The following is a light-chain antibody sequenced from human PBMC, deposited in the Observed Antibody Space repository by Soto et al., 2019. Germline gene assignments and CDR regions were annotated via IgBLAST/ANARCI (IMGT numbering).Light chain of an antibody. CDR2: STS. J-gene: IGKJ1*01. V-gene: IGKV1-12*01. CDR1: QDISNW. Sequence: DIQMTQSPSSVSASVGDRVTITCRASQDISNWLAWYQQKPGKAPKLLIYSTSSLQTGVPSRFIGSGSGTEFTLTITSLQPEEFATYYCQQGSRFPRTFGQGTKVEV. CDR3: QQGSRFPRT.